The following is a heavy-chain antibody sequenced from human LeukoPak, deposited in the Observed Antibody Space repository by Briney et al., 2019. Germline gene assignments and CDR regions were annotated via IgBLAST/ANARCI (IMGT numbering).Heavy chain of an antibody. CDR2: IYENGGTT. CDR1: GFTFRSHA. Sequence: GGSLRLSCVGSGFTFRSHAMSWVRQAPEKGLEFVSGIYENGGTTYYADSVKGRFSISRDNSKNTLYLQMNSLRAEDTAVYYCAKADYGDFVRPFDYWGQGTLVTVSS. D-gene: IGHD4-17*01. CDR3: AKADYGDFVRPFDY. V-gene: IGHV3-23*01. J-gene: IGHJ4*02.